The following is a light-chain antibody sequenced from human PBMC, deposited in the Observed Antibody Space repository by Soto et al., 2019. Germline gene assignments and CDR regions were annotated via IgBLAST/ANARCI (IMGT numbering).Light chain of an antibody. Sequence: EIVLTQSPRTLFFSPGERETPSHTAIQCVSSSYLVWYQQKPGQAPRLLIYGASSRATGIPDRFSGSGSGTGFTLTISRLEPEDFAVYYCQQYGSSPQTFGQGTKV. CDR1: QCVSSSY. V-gene: IGKV3-20*01. CDR3: QQYGSSPQT. CDR2: GAS. J-gene: IGKJ1*01.